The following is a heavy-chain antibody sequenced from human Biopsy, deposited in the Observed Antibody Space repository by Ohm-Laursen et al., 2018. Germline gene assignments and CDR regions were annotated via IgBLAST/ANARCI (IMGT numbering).Heavy chain of an antibody. V-gene: IGHV1-46*01. J-gene: IGHJ4*02. D-gene: IGHD6-19*01. CDR1: GYNFTSYY. CDR3: ARNTGWYGDLYYFDY. CDR2: INPSGSTT. Sequence: ASVKASCKASGYNFTSYYMHWVRQAPGQGLEWMGMINPSGSTTSYPQIFQGRVTMTRDTSKSTVYMELSSLRSADTAVYFCARNTGWYGDLYYFDYWGQGTLVTVSS.